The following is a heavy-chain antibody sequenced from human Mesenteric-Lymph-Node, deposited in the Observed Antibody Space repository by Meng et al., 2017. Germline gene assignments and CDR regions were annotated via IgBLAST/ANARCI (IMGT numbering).Heavy chain of an antibody. CDR3: ARYYFGLVRPNWFGP. CDR2: IFGGDSDI. CDR1: GYSFTSYS. J-gene: IGHJ5*02. V-gene: IGHV5-51*01. Sequence: GESLKIPCKGPGYSFTSYSIGWVRQMPGQGLEWMGIIFGGDSDIRYSPSFQGQVTISVDKSISTAYLQWSSLKASDTAIYYCARYYFGLVRPNWFGPWGQGTLVTVSS. D-gene: IGHD2/OR15-2a*01.